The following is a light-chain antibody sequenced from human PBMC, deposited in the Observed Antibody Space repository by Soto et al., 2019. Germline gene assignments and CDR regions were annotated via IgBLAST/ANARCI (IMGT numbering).Light chain of an antibody. CDR2: VPS. V-gene: IGKV3-20*01. CDR1: QSVAGNS. Sequence: ESVLTQSPGTLSLSPGERATLSCRAIQSVAGNSLAWYRHQPGQAPRLLIDVPSNRATGIPDRFSGSASGTDFTLGISRLEREDFAVYYCQQYGSSRDTFGQGTKLEIK. J-gene: IGKJ2*01. CDR3: QQYGSSRDT.